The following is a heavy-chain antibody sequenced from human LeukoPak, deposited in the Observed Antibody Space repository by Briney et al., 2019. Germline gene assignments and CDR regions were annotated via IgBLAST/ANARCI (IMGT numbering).Heavy chain of an antibody. D-gene: IGHD2-2*02. CDR3: ASTGTGVVPAAIGY. J-gene: IGHJ4*02. CDR2: INHSGST. Sequence: PSETLSLTCAVYGGSFSGYYWSWIRQPPGKGLEWIGEINHSGSTNYNPSLKSRVTISVDTSKNQSSLKLSSATAADTAVYYCASTGTGVVPAAIGYWGQGTLVTVSS. V-gene: IGHV4-34*01. CDR1: GGSFSGYY.